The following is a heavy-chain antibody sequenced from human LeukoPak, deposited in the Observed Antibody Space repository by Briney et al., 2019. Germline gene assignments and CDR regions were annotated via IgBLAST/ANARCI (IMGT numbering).Heavy chain of an antibody. V-gene: IGHV1-69*04. CDR2: IIPILGIA. D-gene: IGHD1/OR15-1a*01. CDR1: GGTFSSYA. Sequence: SVKVSCKASGGTFSSYAISWVRQAPGQGLEWMGRIIPILGIANYAQKFQGRVTITADKSTSTAYMELSSLRSEDTAVYYCANPYRWNNAFDIWGQGTTVTVSS. J-gene: IGHJ3*02. CDR3: ANPYRWNNAFDI.